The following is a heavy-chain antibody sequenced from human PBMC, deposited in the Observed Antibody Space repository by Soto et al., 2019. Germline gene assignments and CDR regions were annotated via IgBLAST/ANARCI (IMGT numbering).Heavy chain of an antibody. CDR3: ARIYGGYYFDY. V-gene: IGHV4-39*01. CDR2: IYDSVST. CDR1: GGSINSSSYY. J-gene: IGHJ4*02. D-gene: IGHD4-17*01. Sequence: QLQLQESGPGLVKPSETLSLTCTVSGGSINSSSYYWGWIRQPPGKGLEWIGSIYDSVSTYYNPSLKSRVTMFVDTYKNQFSPKLSSVTAADTAVYYCARIYGGYYFDYWGQGTLVTVSP.